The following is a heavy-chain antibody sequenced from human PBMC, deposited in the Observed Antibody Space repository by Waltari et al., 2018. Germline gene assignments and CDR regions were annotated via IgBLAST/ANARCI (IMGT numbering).Heavy chain of an antibody. CDR2: ISYDLNNE. CDR1: GFNFKNFA. CDR3: ARDDGSSGLGSFLHY. J-gene: IGHJ4*02. D-gene: IGHD3-22*01. V-gene: IGHV3-30-3*01. Sequence: QVQLVESGGGVVQPGGSLRLSCAASGFNFKNFAMHWVRQAPGKGLEWVALISYDLNNEYYADSVKGRFTISRDHSRSTLFLQMNSLTPDDTAIYFCARDDGSSGLGSFLHYWGQGSLVTVTS.